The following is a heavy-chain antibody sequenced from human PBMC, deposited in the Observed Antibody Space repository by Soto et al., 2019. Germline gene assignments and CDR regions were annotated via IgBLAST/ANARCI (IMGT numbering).Heavy chain of an antibody. J-gene: IGHJ6*02. V-gene: IGHV3-30-3*01. Sequence: ESGGGVVQPGTSLRLSCVGSGFTFSHFAMQWVRQAPGKGLEWVAVTSYDGSNTYYADSVKGRFTISRDISKKTLYLQMNSLRTEDTAVYYCARGEGSHYYYGVDVWGQGSTVTVSS. CDR1: GFTFSHFA. CDR3: ARGEGSHYYYGVDV. CDR2: TSYDGSNT.